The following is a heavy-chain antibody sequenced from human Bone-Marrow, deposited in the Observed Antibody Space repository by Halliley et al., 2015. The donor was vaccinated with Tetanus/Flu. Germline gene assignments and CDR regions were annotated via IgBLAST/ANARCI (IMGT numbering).Heavy chain of an antibody. CDR3: ARLSGGLAYNWFDP. J-gene: IGHJ5*02. CDR2: IFYSATS. D-gene: IGHD3-10*01. V-gene: IGHV4-59*08. Sequence: IGYIFYSATSNYNPSLKSRVTISGDPSKNEVSLKLTSATSADTGVYYCARLSGGLAYNWFDPWGQGALVTVAS.